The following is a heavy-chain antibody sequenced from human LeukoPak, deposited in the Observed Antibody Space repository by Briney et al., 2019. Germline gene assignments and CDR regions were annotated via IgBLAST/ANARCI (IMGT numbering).Heavy chain of an antibody. CDR3: ASNSITMIVGGPNWFDP. D-gene: IGHD3-22*01. V-gene: IGHV1-69*01. Sequence: ASVTVSCKASGGTFSIYAISWVRQAPGQGLEWMGGIIPIFGTANYAQKFQGRVTITADESTSTAYMELSSLRSEDTAVYYCASNSITMIVGGPNWFDPWGQGTLVTVSS. CDR1: GGTFSIYA. CDR2: IIPIFGTA. J-gene: IGHJ5*02.